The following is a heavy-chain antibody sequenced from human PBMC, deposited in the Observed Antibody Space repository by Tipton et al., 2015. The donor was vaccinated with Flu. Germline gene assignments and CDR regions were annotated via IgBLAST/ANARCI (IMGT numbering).Heavy chain of an antibody. CDR2: INHSGST. Sequence: TLSLTCTVSGGSISSYYWSWIRQPPGKGLEWIGEINHSGSTNYNPSLKSRVTISVDTSKNQFSLKLSSVTAADTAVYYCARGRPEVDYWGQGTLVTVSS. CDR1: GGSISSYY. V-gene: IGHV4-34*01. CDR3: ARGRPEVDY. J-gene: IGHJ4*02.